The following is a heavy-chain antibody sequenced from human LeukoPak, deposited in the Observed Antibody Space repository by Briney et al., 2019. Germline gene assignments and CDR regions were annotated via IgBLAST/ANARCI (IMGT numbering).Heavy chain of an antibody. CDR2: ISDAGGSK. CDR1: GFTFSTFA. Sequence: PGGSLRLSCAASGFTFSTFAMSWVRQAPGKGLEWVSTISDAGGSKYYADSVKGRFTISRDNSKSTLHLHMNSLRADDTALYYCARDGAARGYCSGGSCGPNWFDPWGQGTLVIVSS. D-gene: IGHD2-15*01. CDR3: ARDGAARGYCSGGSCGPNWFDP. V-gene: IGHV3-23*01. J-gene: IGHJ5*02.